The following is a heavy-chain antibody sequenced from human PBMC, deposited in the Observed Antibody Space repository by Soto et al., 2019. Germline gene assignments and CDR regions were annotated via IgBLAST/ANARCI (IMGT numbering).Heavy chain of an antibody. J-gene: IGHJ1*01. CDR2: ISGSGGST. CDR3: AKDYSSGWYREKYFQH. Sequence: GGSLRLSCAASGFTFSSYAMSWFRQAPGKGLEWVSAISGSGGSTYYADSVKGRFTISRDNSKNTLYLQMNSLRAEDTAVYYCAKDYSSGWYREKYFQHCGQGTLLTVSS. D-gene: IGHD6-19*01. CDR1: GFTFSSYA. V-gene: IGHV3-23*01.